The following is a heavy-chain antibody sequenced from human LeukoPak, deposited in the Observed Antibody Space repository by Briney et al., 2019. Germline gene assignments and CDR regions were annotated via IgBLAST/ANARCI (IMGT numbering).Heavy chain of an antibody. V-gene: IGHV3-23*01. CDR1: GFTFSSYA. Sequence: PGGSLRLSCAASGFTFSSYAMNRVRQAPGQGLEWVSAVSGSGGSTYHTDSVKGRFTISRDNSKNTLYLQMNSLRAEDTAVYYCTKGRYSGSLERGFDYWGQGTLVTVSS. J-gene: IGHJ4*02. CDR3: TKGRYSGSLERGFDY. CDR2: VSGSGGST. D-gene: IGHD1-26*01.